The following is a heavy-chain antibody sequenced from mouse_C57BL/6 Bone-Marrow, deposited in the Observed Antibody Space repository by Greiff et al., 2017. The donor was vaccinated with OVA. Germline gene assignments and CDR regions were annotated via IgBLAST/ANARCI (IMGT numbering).Heavy chain of an antibody. CDR3: TRSSYDYEVDY. V-gene: IGHV1-15*01. CDR1: GYTFTDYE. Sequence: SGAELVRPGASVTLSCKASGYTFTDYEMHWVKQTPVHGLEWIGAIDPETGGTAYNQKFKGKAILTADKSSSTAYMELRSLTSEDSAVYYCTRSSYDYEVDYWGQGTSVTVSS. CDR2: IDPETGGT. J-gene: IGHJ4*01. D-gene: IGHD2-4*01.